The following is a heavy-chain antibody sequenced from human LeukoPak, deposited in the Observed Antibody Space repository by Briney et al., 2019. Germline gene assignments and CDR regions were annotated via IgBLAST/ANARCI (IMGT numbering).Heavy chain of an antibody. Sequence: SETLSLTCTVSGGSISSSSYYWGWLRQPPGKGLEWIGSTYYSGSTYYNPSLKSRVTISVDTSKNQFSLKLSSVTAADTAVYYCARSTVIPPQKNWNDRVYFDYWGQGTLVTVSS. CDR1: GGSISSSSYY. V-gene: IGHV4-39*01. D-gene: IGHD1-1*01. CDR2: TYYSGST. CDR3: ARSTVIPPQKNWNDRVYFDY. J-gene: IGHJ4*02.